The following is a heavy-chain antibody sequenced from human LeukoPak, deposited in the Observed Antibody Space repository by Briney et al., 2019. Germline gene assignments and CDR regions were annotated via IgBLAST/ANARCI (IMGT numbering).Heavy chain of an antibody. J-gene: IGHJ4*02. CDR1: GFTFSRYG. Sequence: GGSLRLSCAASGFTFSRYGMHCVSQAPGKRLEWVAFIRYDGSNKYYADSVKGRFTISRDNSKNTLYLQMNSLRAEDTAVYYCAKDRAISAAHRRYYFDYWGQGTLVTVSS. D-gene: IGHD3-9*01. CDR3: AKDRAISAAHRRYYFDY. V-gene: IGHV3-30*02. CDR2: IRYDGSNK.